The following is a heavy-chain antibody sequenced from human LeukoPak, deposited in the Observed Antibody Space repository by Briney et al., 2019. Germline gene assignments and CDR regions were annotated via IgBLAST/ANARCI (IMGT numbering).Heavy chain of an antibody. CDR3: ARFKRYYYGSGSYYRY. D-gene: IGHD3-10*01. Sequence: GGSLRLSCAASGFTFSSYAMSWIRQAPGKGLEWVSYISSSGSTIYYADSVKGRFTISRDNAKNSLYLQMNSLRAEDTAVYYCARFKRYYYGSGSYYRYWGQGTLVTVSS. V-gene: IGHV3-11*01. CDR2: ISSSGSTI. CDR1: GFTFSSYA. J-gene: IGHJ4*02.